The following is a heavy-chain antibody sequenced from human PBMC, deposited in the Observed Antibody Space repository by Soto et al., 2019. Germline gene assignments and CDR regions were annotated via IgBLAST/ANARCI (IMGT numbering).Heavy chain of an antibody. D-gene: IGHD4-17*01. CDR2: MNPNSGNT. CDR3: ARGRGSDYGGNFDY. V-gene: IGHV1-8*01. Sequence: ASVKVSCKASGYTFTSYDINWVRQATGQGLEWMGWMNPNSGNTGYAQKFQGRVTMTRNTSISTAYMELSSLRSEDTTVYYCARGRGSDYGGNFDYWGQGTLVTVSS. J-gene: IGHJ4*02. CDR1: GYTFTSYD.